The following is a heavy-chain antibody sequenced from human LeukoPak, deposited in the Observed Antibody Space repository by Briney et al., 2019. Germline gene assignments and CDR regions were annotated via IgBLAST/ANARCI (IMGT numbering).Heavy chain of an antibody. CDR3: ARDPGRFLEWLRPFSSSLSDAFDI. CDR1: GFTFSSYA. V-gene: IGHV3-30-3*01. J-gene: IGHJ3*02. Sequence: GGSLRLSCAASGFTFSSYAMHWVRQAPGKGLEWVAVISYDGSNKYYADSVKGRFTISRDNSKNTLYLQMNSLRAEDTAAYYCARDPGRFLEWLRPFSSSLSDAFDIWGQGTMVTVSS. CDR2: ISYDGSNK. D-gene: IGHD3-3*01.